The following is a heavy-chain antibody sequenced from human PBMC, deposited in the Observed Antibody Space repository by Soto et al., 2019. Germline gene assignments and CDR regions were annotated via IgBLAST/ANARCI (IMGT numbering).Heavy chain of an antibody. CDR1: GDTFSFYT. V-gene: IGHV1-69*02. J-gene: IGHJ4*02. D-gene: IGHD3-10*01. CDR2: TIPVLGLS. CDR3: ATRYGSGSRAFDY. Sequence: QVQLVQSGAEVKKPGSSVKVSCKASGDTFSFYTIHWVRQAPGQVLQWVGRTIPVLGLSNHEQKFQDRVTITADQSTATASMILSSLRSDDTAVYYCATRYGSGSRAFDYWGQGTLVTVSS.